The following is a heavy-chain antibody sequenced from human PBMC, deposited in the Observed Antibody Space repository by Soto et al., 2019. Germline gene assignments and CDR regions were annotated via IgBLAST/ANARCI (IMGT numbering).Heavy chain of an antibody. CDR1: GGSVSSYY. D-gene: IGHD5-18*01. CDR2: IYYIGIT. Sequence: SETLSAPCPVSGGSVSSYYWSWIWEPPGKGLEWIGYIYYIGITNYNPSLKSRVTISVDTSKNQFSLKLSSVTAADTAVYYCAIVLGAYSYGYRHDPFDLWGQGTMVNRLL. V-gene: IGHV4-59*02. CDR3: AIVLGAYSYGYRHDPFDL. J-gene: IGHJ3*01.